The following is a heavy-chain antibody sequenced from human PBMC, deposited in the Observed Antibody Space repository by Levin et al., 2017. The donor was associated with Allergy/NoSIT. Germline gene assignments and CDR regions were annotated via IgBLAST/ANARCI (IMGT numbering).Heavy chain of an antibody. V-gene: IGHV3-30*18. J-gene: IGHJ3*01. D-gene: IGHD2-15*01. Sequence: LSLTCAASGFQFSLYGMHWVRQAPGKGLEWVALIVFDGNDQYYADSVKGRFTISRDNSKNTLYLQMRSLRENDTAIYYCAKRGYCSGNTCQSHDAIDVWGQGTLVIVSS. CDR3: AKRGYCSGNTCQSHDAIDV. CDR1: GFQFSLYG. CDR2: IVFDGNDQ.